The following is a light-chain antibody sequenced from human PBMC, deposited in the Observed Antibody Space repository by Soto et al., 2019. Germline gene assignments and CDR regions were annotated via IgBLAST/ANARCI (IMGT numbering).Light chain of an antibody. CDR1: QGISSW. Sequence: DIQMTQSPSSVSASVGARVTITCRTSQGISSWLAWYQQKPGKAPKLLIYGASSLQSGVPPRFSGSGSWTDFNLTNSSLQPEACANYECEQDNSCPFSLGPGTKVDIK. CDR3: EQDNSCPFS. CDR2: GAS. J-gene: IGKJ3*01. V-gene: IGKV1-12*01.